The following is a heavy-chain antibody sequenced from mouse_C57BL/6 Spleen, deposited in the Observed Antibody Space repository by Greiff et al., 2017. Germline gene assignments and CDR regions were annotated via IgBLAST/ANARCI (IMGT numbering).Heavy chain of an antibody. V-gene: IGHV7-3*01. CDR3: ARYPYYYGNFDY. CDR1: GFTFTDYY. J-gene: IGHJ2*01. CDR2: IRNKANGYTT. D-gene: IGHD1-1*01. Sequence: EVMLVESGGGLVQPGGSLSLSCAASGFTFTDYYMSWVRQPPGKALEWLGFIRNKANGYTTEYSASVKGRFTISRDNSQSILYLQMNALRAEDSATYYCARYPYYYGNFDYWGQGTTLTVSS.